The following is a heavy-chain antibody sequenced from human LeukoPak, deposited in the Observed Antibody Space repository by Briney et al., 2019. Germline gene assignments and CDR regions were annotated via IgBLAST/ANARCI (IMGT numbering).Heavy chain of an antibody. CDR3: ARDLNWENY. CDR2: IKPDGSQI. Sequence: GGSLRLSCAASGFTFRSYWMHWVRQVSGKGLERVANIKPDGSQIYYVDSVKGRFTISRVNAKNSLFLQMNSLRAEDTAVYYCARDLNWENYWGQGTLVSVSS. J-gene: IGHJ4*02. V-gene: IGHV3-7*01. D-gene: IGHD7-27*01. CDR1: GFTFRSYW.